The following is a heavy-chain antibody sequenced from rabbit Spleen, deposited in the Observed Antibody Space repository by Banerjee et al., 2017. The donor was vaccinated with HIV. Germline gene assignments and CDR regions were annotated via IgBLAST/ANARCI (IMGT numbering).Heavy chain of an antibody. CDR1: GFSFSSGYY. J-gene: IGHJ4*01. V-gene: IGHV1S40*01. Sequence: QSLEESGGDLVKPGASLTLTCTASGFSFSSGYYMCWVRQAPGKGLEWIACIGIGSGSTYYASWAKGRFTIFKTSSTTVTLQMTSLTAADTATYFCARGVGASGWGFNLWGPGTLVTVS. CDR2: IGIGSGST. D-gene: IGHD4-1*01. CDR3: ARGVGASGWGFNL.